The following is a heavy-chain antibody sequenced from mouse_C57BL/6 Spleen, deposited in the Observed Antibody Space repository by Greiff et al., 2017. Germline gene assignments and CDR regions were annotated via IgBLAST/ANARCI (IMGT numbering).Heavy chain of an antibody. Sequence: QVQLKQPGAELVRPGSSVKLSRKASGYTFNSYWMHWVKQRPIQGLEWIGNIDPSDSETQHNQKYKDKARLSVDKSSHAAYMQLSSLTSEDSAVYCCARGDTPVIGDYWGQGTTLPVSS. CDR1: GYTFNSYW. V-gene: IGHV1-52*01. CDR2: IDPSDSET. D-gene: IGHD1-1*01. J-gene: IGHJ2*01. CDR3: ARGDTPVIGDY.